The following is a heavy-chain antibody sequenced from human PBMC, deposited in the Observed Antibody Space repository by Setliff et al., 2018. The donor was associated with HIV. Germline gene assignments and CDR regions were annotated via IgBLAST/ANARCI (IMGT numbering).Heavy chain of an antibody. CDR1: GGSFSGYY. Sequence: SETLSLTCAVYGGSFSGYYWSWIRQSPGKGLEWIGEINHSESTNYNPSVKRRVTISIDTSKNQISLKLSSVTAADTAVYYCARDLSISNPYYDILTGPGVYWGQGTLVTVSS. V-gene: IGHV4-34*01. CDR2: INHSEST. J-gene: IGHJ4*02. D-gene: IGHD3-9*01. CDR3: ARDLSISNPYYDILTGPGVY.